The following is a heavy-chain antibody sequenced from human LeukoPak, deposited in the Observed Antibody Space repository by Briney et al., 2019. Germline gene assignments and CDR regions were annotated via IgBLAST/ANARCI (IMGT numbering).Heavy chain of an antibody. CDR2: IYYSGST. D-gene: IGHD3-9*01. V-gene: IGHV4-61*01. CDR1: GGSVSSGSYY. J-gene: IGHJ4*02. CDR3: ASQLRYFDWLLRFDY. Sequence: SETLSLTCTVSGGSVSSGSYYWSWIRQPPGKGLEWIGYIYYSGSTNYNPSLKSRVTISVDTSKDQFSLKLGSVTAADTAVYYCASQLRYFDWLLRFDYWGQGTLVTVSS.